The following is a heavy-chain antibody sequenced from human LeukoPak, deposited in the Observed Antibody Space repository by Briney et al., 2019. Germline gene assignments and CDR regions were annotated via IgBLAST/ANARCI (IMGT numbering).Heavy chain of an antibody. V-gene: IGHV3-64*01. CDR2: ISSNGGST. D-gene: IGHD2-2*01. CDR3: ARDSITVSVGAFDI. CDR1: GFTFSHYA. J-gene: IGHJ3*02. Sequence: GGSLRLSCAASGFTFSHYAMHWVRQAPGKGLEYVSAISSNGGSTYYANSVKARFTISRDNSKNTLYLQMGSLRAEDMGVYYCARDSITVSVGAFDIWGQGTMVIVSS.